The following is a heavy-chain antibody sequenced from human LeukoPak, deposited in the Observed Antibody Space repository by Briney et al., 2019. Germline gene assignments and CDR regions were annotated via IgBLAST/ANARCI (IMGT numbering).Heavy chain of an antibody. V-gene: IGHV1-2*02. CDR3: ARALSLDY. Sequence: ASVTVSCKASGYTFTDYYIDWVRQAPGQGLEWMGWINPNSGGTNYAQKFQGRVTMTRDTSISTAYMELNSLRSDDTAVYYCARALSLDYWGQGTLVAVSS. CDR1: GYTFTDYY. J-gene: IGHJ4*02. CDR2: INPNSGGT.